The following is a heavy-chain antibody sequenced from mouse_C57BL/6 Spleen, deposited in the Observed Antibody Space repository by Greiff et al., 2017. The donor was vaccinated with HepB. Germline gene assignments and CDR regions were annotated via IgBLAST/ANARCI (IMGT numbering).Heavy chain of an antibody. CDR1: GFTFTSYW. CDR2: INPSSGYT. V-gene: IGHV1-7*01. Sequence: QVQLKQSGAELAKPGASVKLSCTASGFTFTSYWMHWVKQRPGQGLEWIGYINPSSGYTKYNQKFKDKATLTADKSSSTAYMQLSSLTYEDYAVYYCARDGSSYVDCWGQGTTLTVSS. CDR3: ARDGSSYVDC. D-gene: IGHD1-1*01. J-gene: IGHJ2*01.